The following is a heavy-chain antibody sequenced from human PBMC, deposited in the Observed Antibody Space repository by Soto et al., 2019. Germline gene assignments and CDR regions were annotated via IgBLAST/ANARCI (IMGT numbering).Heavy chain of an antibody. CDR3: ARGGLYDYGDYGAFDI. D-gene: IGHD4-17*01. V-gene: IGHV4-30-2*01. CDR1: GGSISSGAYS. Sequence: SETLSLTCAVSGGSISSGAYSWSWIRQPPGKGLEWIGYIYHSGSTYYNPSLKSRVTISVDRSKNQFSLKLSSVTAADTAVYYCARGGLYDYGDYGAFDIWGQGTMVPVS. CDR2: IYHSGST. J-gene: IGHJ3*02.